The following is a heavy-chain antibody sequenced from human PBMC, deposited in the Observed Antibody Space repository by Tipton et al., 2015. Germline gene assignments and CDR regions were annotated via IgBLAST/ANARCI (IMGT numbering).Heavy chain of an antibody. CDR1: GGSISSYS. CDR2: FEYTGST. D-gene: IGHD3-3*01. V-gene: IGHV4-59*01. CDR3: ARASASSDFWGGSYYYYYGLDV. J-gene: IGHJ6*02. Sequence: LRLSCTVSGGSISSYSWSWIRQAPGKALEWIGDFEYTGSTKYNPSLKSRVTVSVDTSKNQISLKLSSVTAADTAVYYCARASASSDFWGGSYYYYYGLDVWGQGTTVTVSS.